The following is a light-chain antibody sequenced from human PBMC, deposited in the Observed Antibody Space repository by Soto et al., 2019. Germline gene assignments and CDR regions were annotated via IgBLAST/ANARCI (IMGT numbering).Light chain of an antibody. J-gene: IGKJ1*01. Sequence: EIVLTQSPGTLSLSPWEIATLSCGASQSVTSNYLAWYQQKPGQAPRLLIYGASRRATGVPDRFIGSGSGTDFTLTISRLEPEDFAVYYCQHYITSLTTFGQGTKVDIK. CDR3: QHYITSLTT. V-gene: IGKV3-20*01. CDR2: GAS. CDR1: QSVTSNY.